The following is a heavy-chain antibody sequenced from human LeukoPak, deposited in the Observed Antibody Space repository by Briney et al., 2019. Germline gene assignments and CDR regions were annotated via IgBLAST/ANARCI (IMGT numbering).Heavy chain of an antibody. CDR2: ISGSGGST. V-gene: IGHV3-23*01. D-gene: IGHD1-26*01. J-gene: IGHJ4*02. CDR1: GFTFSSYG. Sequence: QAGGSLRLSCAASGFTFSSYGMHWVRQAPGKGLEWVSAISGSGGSTYYADSVKGRFTISRDNSKNTLYLQMNSLRAEDTAVYYCAKDRYSGSYSDYWGQGTLVTVSS. CDR3: AKDRYSGSYSDY.